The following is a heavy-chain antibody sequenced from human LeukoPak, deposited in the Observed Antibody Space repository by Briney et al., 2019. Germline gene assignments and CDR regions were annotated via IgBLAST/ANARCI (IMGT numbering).Heavy chain of an antibody. CDR1: GFTVSTNY. CDR2: TYTGGST. J-gene: IGHJ4*02. D-gene: IGHD4-23*01. Sequence: PGGSLRLSCAASGFTVSTNYMSWVRQAPGKGLEWVSVTYTGGSTYYADSVKGRFTLSRDNSKNTLYLQMKSLRAEDTAVYYCASHYDYGGSLDYWGQGTLVTVSS. V-gene: IGHV3-53*01. CDR3: ASHYDYGGSLDY.